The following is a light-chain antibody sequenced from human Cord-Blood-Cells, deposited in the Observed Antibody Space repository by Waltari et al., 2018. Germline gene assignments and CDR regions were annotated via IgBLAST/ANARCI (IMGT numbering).Light chain of an antibody. V-gene: IGKV3-11*01. CDR2: DAS. CDR3: QQRSNWPLMYT. CDR1: QSVSSY. J-gene: IGKJ2*01. Sequence: EIVLTQSPATLSLSPGERATLSCRASQSVSSYLAWYQQKPGQDPRLLIYDASNRSTGIPARFSGSGSGTDFTLTISSLEPEDFAVYYCQQRSNWPLMYTFGQGTKLEIK.